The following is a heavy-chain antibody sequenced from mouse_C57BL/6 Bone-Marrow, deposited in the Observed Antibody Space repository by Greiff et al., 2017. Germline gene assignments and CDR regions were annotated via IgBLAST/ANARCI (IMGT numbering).Heavy chain of an antibody. Sequence: VQLQQSGSELRSPGSSVKLSCKDFDSEVFPIAYMSWVRQKPGHGFEWIGGILPSIGRTIYGEKFEDKATLDADTLSNTAYLELNSLTSEDSAIYYCARGGTNGNPWFAYWGQGTLVTVSA. V-gene: IGHV15-2*01. CDR3: ARGGTNGNPWFAY. CDR1: DSEVFPIAY. J-gene: IGHJ3*01. CDR2: ILPSIGRT. D-gene: IGHD2-1*01.